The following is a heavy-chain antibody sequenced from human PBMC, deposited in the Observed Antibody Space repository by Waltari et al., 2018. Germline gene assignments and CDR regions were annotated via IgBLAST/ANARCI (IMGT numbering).Heavy chain of an antibody. Sequence: EVQFVESGGGLIQPGGSLRLSCVASGFTVSGNFMSWVRQAPGKGLAWLSVIYGGSQTYYADSGKCRFTSARDNSKNTVYLHMNSLRVDDTAVYYCAREVVHYFDYWGQGILVTVSS. CDR2: IYGGSQT. CDR3: AREVVHYFDY. D-gene: IGHD2-15*01. J-gene: IGHJ4*02. CDR1: GFTVSGNF. V-gene: IGHV3-53*01.